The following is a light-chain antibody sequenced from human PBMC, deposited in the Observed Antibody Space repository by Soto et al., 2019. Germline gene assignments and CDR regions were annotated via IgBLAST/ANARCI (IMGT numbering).Light chain of an antibody. V-gene: IGLV2-23*01. CDR1: SSDFGSYKF. J-gene: IGLJ1*01. Sequence: QSALRQAASVSGSPGQSVTISCTGTSSDFGSYKFVSWYQHHPRKVPKVIIYETSKRPSGVSDRFSGSKSGNTASLTISGLQAEDEADYYCFSFTSTNTHVFGSGTKVTVL. CDR3: FSFTSTNTHV. CDR2: ETS.